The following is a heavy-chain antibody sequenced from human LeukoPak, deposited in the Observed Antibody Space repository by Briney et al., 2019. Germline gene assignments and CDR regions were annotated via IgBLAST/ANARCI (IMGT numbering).Heavy chain of an antibody. V-gene: IGHV1-69*05. CDR3: ATTDIVVVPAAGHNWFDP. CDR1: GGTFSSYA. Sequence: SVKVSCKASGGTFSSYAISWVRQAHGQGLEWMGGIIPIFGTANYAQKFQGRVTITTDESTSTAYMELSSLRSEDTAVYYCATTDIVVVPAAGHNWFDPWGQGTLVTVSS. J-gene: IGHJ5*02. CDR2: IIPIFGTA. D-gene: IGHD2-2*01.